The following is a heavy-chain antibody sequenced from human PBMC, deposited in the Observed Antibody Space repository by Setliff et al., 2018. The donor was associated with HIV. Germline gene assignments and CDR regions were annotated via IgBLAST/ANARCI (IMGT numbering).Heavy chain of an antibody. CDR3: ARDNLYYNTWNASPVYGLDV. CDR1: GFTFTTYW. V-gene: IGHV3-74*01. CDR2: INSDGSSI. Sequence: GGSLRLSCAASGFTFTTYWMHWVRQVPGKGLVWVSRINSDGSSIGYADSVKGRFTISRDNAKNSLYLQMDGLRAEDTAVYFCARDNLYYNTWNASPVYGLDVWGQGTTVTVSS. D-gene: IGHD3-3*01. J-gene: IGHJ6*02.